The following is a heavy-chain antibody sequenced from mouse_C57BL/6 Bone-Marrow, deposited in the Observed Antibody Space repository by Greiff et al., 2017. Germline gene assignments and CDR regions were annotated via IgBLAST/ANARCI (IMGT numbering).Heavy chain of an antibody. Sequence: QVQLQQPGAELVKPGASVKLSCKASGYTFTSYWMHWVKQRPGQGLEWIGMIHPNSGSTNYNEKFKSKATLTVDKSSSTAYMQLSSLTSEDSAVXYCARVRYYCGCRGDAMDYWGQGTSVTVSS. J-gene: IGHJ4*01. CDR2: IHPNSGST. V-gene: IGHV1-64*01. CDR1: GYTFTSYW. CDR3: ARVRYYCGCRGDAMDY. D-gene: IGHD1-1*01.